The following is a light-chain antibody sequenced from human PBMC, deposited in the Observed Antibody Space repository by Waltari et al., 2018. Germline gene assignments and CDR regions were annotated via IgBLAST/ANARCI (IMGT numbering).Light chain of an antibody. CDR1: QSISTS. J-gene: IGKJ4*01. V-gene: IGKV1-33*01. CDR2: DAS. CDR3: QQHDNLPLT. Sequence: DIQMTQSPPSLSASVGDRVTITCRATQSISTSLNWYQQKPGKAPKLLIYDASNLQVGVPSRFSGGGSGTDFTFTISSLQPGDIATYYCQQHDNLPLTFGGGTKVEIK.